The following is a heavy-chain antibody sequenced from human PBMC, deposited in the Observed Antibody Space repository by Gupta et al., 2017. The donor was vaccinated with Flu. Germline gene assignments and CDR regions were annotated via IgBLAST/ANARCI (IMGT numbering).Heavy chain of an antibody. J-gene: IGHJ4*02. D-gene: IGHD2-2*01. V-gene: IGHV1-3*01. CDR2: INAGNGNT. CDR3: ARGYCSSTSCYPSYFDY. CDR1: A. Sequence: AMHWVRQAPGQRLEWMGWINAGNGNTKYSQKFQGRVTITRDTSASTAYMELSSLRSEDTAVYYCARGYCSSTSCYPSYFDYWGQGTLVTVSS.